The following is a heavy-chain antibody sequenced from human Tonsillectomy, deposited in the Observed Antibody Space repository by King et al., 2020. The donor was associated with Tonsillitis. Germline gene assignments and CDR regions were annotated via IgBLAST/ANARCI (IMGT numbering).Heavy chain of an antibody. Sequence: LQLQESGPGLVKRSETLSLTCTVSGGSISSSSYYWGWIRQPPGKGLEWIGSIYYSGSSYYNPSLKSRVTISVDTSKNQFSLKLSSVTAADTAVYYCVRHPTTGLLLRYWGQGTLVTVSS. V-gene: IGHV4-39*01. CDR3: VRHPTTGLLLRY. D-gene: IGHD3-22*01. CDR1: GGSISSSSYY. CDR2: IYYSGSS. J-gene: IGHJ4*02.